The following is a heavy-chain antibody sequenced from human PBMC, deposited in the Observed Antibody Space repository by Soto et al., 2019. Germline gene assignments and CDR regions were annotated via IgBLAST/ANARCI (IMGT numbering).Heavy chain of an antibody. CDR2: IKQDGSEK. Sequence: GGSLRLSCAASGFTFSSYWMSWVRQAPGKGLEWVANIKQDGSEKYYVDSVKGRFTISRDNAKNSLYLQMNSLRAEDTAVYYCARARWVWGSYRPLDYWGQGTLVTVSS. J-gene: IGHJ4*02. CDR3: ARARWVWGSYRPLDY. D-gene: IGHD3-16*02. CDR1: GFTFSSYW. V-gene: IGHV3-7*03.